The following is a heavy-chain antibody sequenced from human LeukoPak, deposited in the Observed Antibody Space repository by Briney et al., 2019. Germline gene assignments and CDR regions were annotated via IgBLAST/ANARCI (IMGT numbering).Heavy chain of an antibody. CDR3: TKNVMVRRYIDY. CDR2: SRGSGRTI. Sequence: GGTMRLSCAASGFILSNHAMSWVRQALGKGLQWIADSRGSGRTIAHEDSVKGRLTIYRDNSKNTLSLQMNNLRVEDTAIYYCTKNVMVRRYIDYWGQGTVVTVSS. CDR1: GFILSNHA. J-gene: IGHJ4*02. D-gene: IGHD5-18*01. V-gene: IGHV3-23*01.